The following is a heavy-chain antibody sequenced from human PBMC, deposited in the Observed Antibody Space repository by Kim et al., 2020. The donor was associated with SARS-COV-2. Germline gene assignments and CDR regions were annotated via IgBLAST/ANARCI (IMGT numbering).Heavy chain of an antibody. D-gene: IGHD3-22*01. CDR2: IYSGGSST. V-gene: IGHV3-23*03. CDR1: GFTFSSYA. CDR3: AKDHYDSSLGYYYYGMDV. Sequence: GGSLRLSCAASGFTFSSYAMSWVRQAPGKGLEWVSVIYSGGSSTYYADSVKGRFTISRDNSKNTLYLQMNSLRAEDTAVYYCAKDHYDSSLGYYYYGMDVWGQGTTVTVSS. J-gene: IGHJ6*02.